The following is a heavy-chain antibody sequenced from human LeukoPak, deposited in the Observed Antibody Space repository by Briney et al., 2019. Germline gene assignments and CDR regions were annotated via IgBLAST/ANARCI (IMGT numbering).Heavy chain of an antibody. CDR1: GFTFKNCA. Sequence: GGSLRLSCVASGFTFKNCAMSWVRQAPGKGLEWVSGINYSGGHKYYADSVKGRFTISRDSSKNTLSLQMNSLRAEDTAVYYCAKDSTMVRGVIWRYWGQGTLVTVSS. D-gene: IGHD3-10*01. J-gene: IGHJ4*02. CDR3: AKDSTMVRGVIWRY. V-gene: IGHV3-23*01. CDR2: INYSGGHK.